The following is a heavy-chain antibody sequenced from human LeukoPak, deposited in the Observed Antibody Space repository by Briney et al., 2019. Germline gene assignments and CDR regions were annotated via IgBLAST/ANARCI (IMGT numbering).Heavy chain of an antibody. CDR3: VRSGGWAAPLGY. J-gene: IGHJ4*02. D-gene: IGHD6-19*01. CDR2: IFGSGST. Sequence: SETLSLTCTVSGGSITNYYWTWIRQPAGEGLEWIGRIFGSGSTTYTPSLKSRLTMSIDTSKNQVSLNLTSVTAADTAVYYCVRSGGWAAPLGYWGQGTLVTVSS. CDR1: GGSITNYY. V-gene: IGHV4-4*07.